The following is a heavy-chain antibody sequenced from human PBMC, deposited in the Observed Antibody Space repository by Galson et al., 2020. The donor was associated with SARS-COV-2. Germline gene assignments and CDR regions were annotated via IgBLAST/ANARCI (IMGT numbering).Heavy chain of an antibody. D-gene: IGHD3-22*01. CDR1: GFTFSSYS. V-gene: IGHV3-21*01. CDR2: ISSSSSYI. Sequence: GGSLRLSCAASGFTFSSYSMNWVRQAPGKGLEWVSSISSSSSYIYYADSVKGRFTISRDNAKNSLYLQMNSLRAEDTAVYYCARQSEDYYDSSGYYSRWYFDLWGRGTLVTVSS. J-gene: IGHJ2*01. CDR3: ARQSEDYYDSSGYYSRWYFDL.